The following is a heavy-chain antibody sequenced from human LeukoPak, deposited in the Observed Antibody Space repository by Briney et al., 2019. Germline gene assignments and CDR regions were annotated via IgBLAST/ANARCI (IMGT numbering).Heavy chain of an antibody. CDR2: IDTDGSST. Sequence: GGSLRLSCAASGFTFSSYAMSWVRQAPGKGLEWVSRIDTDGSSTSYADSVKGRFTISRDNAKNTLYLQMNSLRAEDTAVYYCAREASGTYYFDYWGQGTLVTVSS. CDR3: AREASGTYYFDY. J-gene: IGHJ4*02. CDR1: GFTFSSYA. D-gene: IGHD1-26*01. V-gene: IGHV3-74*01.